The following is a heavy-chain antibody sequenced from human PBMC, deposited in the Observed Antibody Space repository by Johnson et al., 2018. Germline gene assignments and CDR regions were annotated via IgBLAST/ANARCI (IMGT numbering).Heavy chain of an antibody. CDR2: IYSGGST. CDR1: GFIVSSNY. Sequence: EVQLVETGGGLVQPGGSLRLSCAASGFIVSSNYMSWVRQAPGKGLEWVSIIYSGGSTNYADSVKGRFIISRDNFKNTLYLQMNTLRAEDTAVYYCARDPRTYCSGGSCYSKDAFDIWGQGTMVTVSS. D-gene: IGHD2-15*01. V-gene: IGHV3-66*02. J-gene: IGHJ3*02. CDR3: ARDPRTYCSGGSCYSKDAFDI.